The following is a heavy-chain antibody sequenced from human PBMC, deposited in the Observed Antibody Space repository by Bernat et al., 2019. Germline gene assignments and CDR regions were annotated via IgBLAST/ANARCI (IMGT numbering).Heavy chain of an antibody. Sequence: QVQLVESGGGVVQPGRSLRLSCAASGFTFSSYGMHWVRQAPGKGLEWVAVIWYDGSNKYYADSVKGRFTISRDNSKNTLYLKMNSLRAEDTAVYYCARDQINYYDSSRIRRGFDPWGQGTLVTVSS. D-gene: IGHD3-22*01. CDR2: IWYDGSNK. J-gene: IGHJ5*02. V-gene: IGHV3-33*01. CDR3: ARDQINYYDSSRIRRGFDP. CDR1: GFTFSSYG.